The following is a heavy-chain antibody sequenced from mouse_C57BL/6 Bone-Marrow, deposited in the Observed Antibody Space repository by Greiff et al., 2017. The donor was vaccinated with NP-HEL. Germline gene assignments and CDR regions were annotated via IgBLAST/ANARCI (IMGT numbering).Heavy chain of an antibody. CDR2: INYDGSST. CDR1: GFTFSDYY. CDR3: ARKGYFDY. J-gene: IGHJ2*01. V-gene: IGHV5-16*01. Sequence: EVQRVESEGGLVQPGSSMKLSCTASGFTFSDYYMAWVRQVPEKGLEWVANINYDGSSTYYLDSLKSRFIISRDNAKNILYLQMSSLKSEDTATYYCARKGYFDYWGQGTTLTVSS.